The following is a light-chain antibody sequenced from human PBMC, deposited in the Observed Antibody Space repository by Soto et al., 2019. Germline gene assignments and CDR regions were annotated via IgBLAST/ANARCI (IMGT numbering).Light chain of an antibody. V-gene: IGLV1-40*01. Sequence: QSVLTQPPPGSGAPGQRVTISCPGRGSTIGANYDVHWYQVLPGTAPKLLIYANTNRPSGVPDRFSGSKSGTSASLAITGLQAEDEADYYCQSYDNSLSGPVVFGGGTKLTVL. J-gene: IGLJ3*02. CDR1: GSTIGANYD. CDR3: QSYDNSLSGPVV. CDR2: ANT.